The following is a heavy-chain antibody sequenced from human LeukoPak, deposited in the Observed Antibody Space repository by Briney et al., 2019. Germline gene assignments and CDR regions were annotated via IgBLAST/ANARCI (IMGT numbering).Heavy chain of an antibody. D-gene: IGHD3-9*01. V-gene: IGHV3-21*01. CDR1: GFTFSRYS. CDR2: ISSSSSYI. Sequence: GGSLRLSCAASGFTFSRYSMNWVRQAPGKGLEWVSSISSSSSYIYYADSVKGRFTISRDNAKKSLYLQMNSLRAEDTAVYYCARATTYDILTGYSDYWGQGTLVTVSS. J-gene: IGHJ4*02. CDR3: ARATTYDILTGYSDY.